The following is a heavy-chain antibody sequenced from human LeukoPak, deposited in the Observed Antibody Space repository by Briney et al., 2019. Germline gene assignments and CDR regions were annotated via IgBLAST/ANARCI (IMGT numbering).Heavy chain of an antibody. CDR1: GFTFSSYE. CDR3: AREPPLGDFWSGQLFYYYYGMDV. J-gene: IGHJ6*02. D-gene: IGHD3-3*01. V-gene: IGHV3-48*03. Sequence: GGSLRLSCAASGFTFSSYEMNWVRQAPGKGLEWVSYISSSGSTIYYADSVKGRFTISRDNAKNPLYLQMNSLRAEDTAVYYCAREPPLGDFWSGQLFYYYYGMDVWGQGTTVTVSS. CDR2: ISSSGSTI.